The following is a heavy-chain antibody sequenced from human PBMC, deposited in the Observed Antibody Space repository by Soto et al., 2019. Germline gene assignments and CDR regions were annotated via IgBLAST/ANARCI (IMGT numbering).Heavy chain of an antibody. CDR1: GGTFSSYA. J-gene: IGHJ4*02. V-gene: IGHV1-69*13. Sequence: SVKVSCKASGGTFSSYAISWVRQAPGQGLEWMGGIIPIFGTANYAQKFQGRVTITADESTSTAYMELSSLRSEDTAVYYCARGRDSSGYYYFYFDYWGQGTLVTVSS. CDR3: ARGRDSSGYYYFYFDY. CDR2: IIPIFGTA. D-gene: IGHD3-22*01.